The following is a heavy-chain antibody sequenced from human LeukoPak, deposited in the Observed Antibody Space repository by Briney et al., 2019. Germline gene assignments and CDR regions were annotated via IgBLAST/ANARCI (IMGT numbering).Heavy chain of an antibody. J-gene: IGHJ3*02. D-gene: IGHD6-13*01. Sequence: GASVKVSCKASGYTFTGYYMHWVRQAPGQGLEWMGWINPNSGGTNYAQKFQGRVTMTRDTSISTAYMELSRLRSDDTAVYYCAARNQGYSSSWWGNAFDIWGQGTMVTVSS. CDR2: INPNSGGT. CDR3: AARNQGYSSSWWGNAFDI. CDR1: GYTFTGYY. V-gene: IGHV1-2*02.